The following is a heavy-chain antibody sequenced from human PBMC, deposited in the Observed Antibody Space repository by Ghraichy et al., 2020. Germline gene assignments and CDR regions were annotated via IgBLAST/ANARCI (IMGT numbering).Heavy chain of an antibody. V-gene: IGHV3-7*03. CDR2: IREYGSEQ. J-gene: IGHJ4*02. CDR3: VSEGNSRAWFI. D-gene: IGHD2/OR15-2a*01. Sequence: GGSLRLSCAASGFTFSSYWMRWVRQAPGKGLEWVASIREYGSEQYYVDSVKGRFTISRDNAKSSLYLQMNSLRAEDTAVYYCVSEGNSRAWFIWGQGTLVAVFS. CDR1: GFTFSSYW.